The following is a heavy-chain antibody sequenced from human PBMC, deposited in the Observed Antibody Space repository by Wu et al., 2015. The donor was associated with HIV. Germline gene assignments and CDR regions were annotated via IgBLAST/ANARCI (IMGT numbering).Heavy chain of an antibody. V-gene: IGHV1-18*01. CDR1: GYTFTSYG. CDR3: ARDRSRLHFYMDV. Sequence: QVQLVQSGAEVKKPGASVKVSCKASGYTFTSYGISWVRQAPGQGLEWMGWISAYNGNTNYAQKFQGRVTMTRDTSISTAYMELSKLRSDDTAVYYCARDRSRLHFYMDVWGKGTTVTVSS. J-gene: IGHJ6*03. D-gene: IGHD3-16*01. CDR2: ISAYNGNT.